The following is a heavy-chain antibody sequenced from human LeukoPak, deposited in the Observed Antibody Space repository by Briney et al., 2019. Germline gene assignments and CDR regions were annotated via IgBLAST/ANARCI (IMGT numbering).Heavy chain of an antibody. V-gene: IGHV4-59*01. D-gene: IGHD1-26*01. CDR3: VRDWEGFNFDI. J-gene: IGHJ3*02. CDR2: VYNSGST. Sequence: SETLSLTCTVSGGSFSSYYWRWVRQPPGEGLEWIAYVYNSGSTNYNPSLKSRVTISVDRSTNQFSLKMNSVTAADTAVYYCVRDWEGFNFDIWGQGTMVTVSS. CDR1: GGSFSSYY.